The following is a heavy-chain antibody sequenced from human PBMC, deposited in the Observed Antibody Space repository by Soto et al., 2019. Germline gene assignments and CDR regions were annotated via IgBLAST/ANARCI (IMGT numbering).Heavy chain of an antibody. CDR2: IGPESGAT. J-gene: IGHJ4*02. CDR1: GYTFTGHY. V-gene: IGHV1-2*02. Sequence: ASVQVSCKASGYTFTGHYIHWARQSTEDWPEWMGEIGPESGATKYAQNFQGRVTMHRDTSITPVYMELNNLSPDDTAVYYCGKGRSGQIVVFYWGQRTPVTVS. CDR3: GKGRSGQIVVFY. D-gene: IGHD1-26*01.